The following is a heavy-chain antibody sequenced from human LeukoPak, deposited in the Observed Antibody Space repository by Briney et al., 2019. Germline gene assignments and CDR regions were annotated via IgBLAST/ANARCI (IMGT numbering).Heavy chain of an antibody. D-gene: IGHD2-15*01. Sequence: GGSLRLSCAASGFTFSSYSMNWVRQAPGKGLEWVSNISSSSTTIYYADSVKGRFTISRDNAKNSLYLQMNSLRAEDTAVYYCARALGYCSGGSCYSFDYWGQGTLVTVSS. J-gene: IGHJ4*02. CDR2: ISSSSTTI. CDR3: ARALGYCSGGSCYSFDY. V-gene: IGHV3-48*04. CDR1: GFTFSSYS.